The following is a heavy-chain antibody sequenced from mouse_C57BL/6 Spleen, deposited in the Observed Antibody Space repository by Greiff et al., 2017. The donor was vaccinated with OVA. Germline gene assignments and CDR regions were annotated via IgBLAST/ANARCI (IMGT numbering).Heavy chain of an antibody. CDR1: GFTFSSYA. Sequence: EVQVVESGEGLVKPGGSLKLSCAASGFTFSSYAMSWVRQTPEKRLEWVAYISSGGDYIYYADTVKGRFTISRDNARNTLYLQMSSLKSEDTAMYYCTRDDGITTVSFDYWGQGTTLTVSS. CDR3: TRDDGITTVSFDY. J-gene: IGHJ2*01. V-gene: IGHV5-9-1*02. D-gene: IGHD1-1*01. CDR2: ISSGGDYI.